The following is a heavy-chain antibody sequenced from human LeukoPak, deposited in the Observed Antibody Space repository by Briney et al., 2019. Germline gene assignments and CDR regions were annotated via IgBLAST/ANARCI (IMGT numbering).Heavy chain of an antibody. Sequence: SVKVSCKASGGTFSSYAISWVRQAPGQGLEWMGGIIPIFGTANYAQKFQGRVTITTDKSTSTAYMELSSLRSEDTAVYYCARDRSSGWTHNWFDPWGQGTLVTVSS. CDR1: GGTFSSYA. V-gene: IGHV1-69*05. CDR3: ARDRSSGWTHNWFDP. CDR2: IIPIFGTA. D-gene: IGHD6-19*01. J-gene: IGHJ5*02.